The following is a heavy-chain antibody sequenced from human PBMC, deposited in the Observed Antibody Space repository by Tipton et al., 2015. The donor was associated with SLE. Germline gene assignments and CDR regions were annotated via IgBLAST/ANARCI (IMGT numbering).Heavy chain of an antibody. CDR3: AKDARYSSDSRGMDV. V-gene: IGHV3-74*01. J-gene: IGHJ6*02. CDR2: VNNDGSGT. D-gene: IGHD6-19*01. CDR1: GFTFSLYA. Sequence: SLRLSCAASGFTFSLYAMNWVRQAPGKGLMWVSRVNNDGSGTIYADSAKGRFTISRDNAKNTLYLQMNSLRAEDTAVYYCAKDARYSSDSRGMDVWGQGTTVTVSS.